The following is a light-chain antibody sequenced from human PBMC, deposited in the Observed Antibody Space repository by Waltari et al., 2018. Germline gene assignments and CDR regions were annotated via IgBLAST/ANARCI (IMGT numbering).Light chain of an antibody. CDR2: DAS. J-gene: IGKJ2*01. CDR3: QQRSNWPPMYT. CDR1: QSVSSY. V-gene: IGKV3-11*01. Sequence: EIVLTPSPATLSFSPAERATLSCRASQSVSSYLAWYQQKPGQAPRLLIYDASNRATGIPARFSGSGSGTDFTLTISSLEPEDFAVYYCQQRSNWPPMYTFGQGTKLEIK.